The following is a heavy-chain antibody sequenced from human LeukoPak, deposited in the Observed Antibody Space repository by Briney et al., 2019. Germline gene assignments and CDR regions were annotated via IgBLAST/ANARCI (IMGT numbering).Heavy chain of an antibody. V-gene: IGHV1-18*01. CDR1: GYTFANYG. Sequence: ASVKVSCKASGYTFANYGISWVRQPPGQGLEWMGWISAYSGTTSYAQKLQGRVTMTTDTSTSTAYMDLRSLRSDDTAVYYCARWEVTGGSRHDAFDIWGQRTMVTVSS. D-gene: IGHD2-15*01. J-gene: IGHJ3*02. CDR2: ISAYSGTT. CDR3: ARWEVTGGSRHDAFDI.